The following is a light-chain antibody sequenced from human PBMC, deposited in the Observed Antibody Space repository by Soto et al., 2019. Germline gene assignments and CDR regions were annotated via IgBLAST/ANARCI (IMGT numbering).Light chain of an antibody. CDR1: SSDVGNYNL. J-gene: IGLJ1*01. Sequence: QSALTQPASVSGSPGQSITISCTGTSSDVGNYNLVSWYQQHPGKAPKLMIYAGSERPSGVSNRFSASKSGNTASLTISGLQAEDEADYYCSSYSDSDTKVFGTGTKVTVL. CDR2: AGS. V-gene: IGLV2-14*02. CDR3: SSYSDSDTKV.